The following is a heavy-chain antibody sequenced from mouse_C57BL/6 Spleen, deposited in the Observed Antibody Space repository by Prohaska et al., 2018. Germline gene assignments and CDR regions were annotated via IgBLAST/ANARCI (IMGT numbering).Heavy chain of an antibody. D-gene: IGHD1-1*01. CDR2: INPNNCGT. Sequence: EVQLQQSEPELVKPGASVKIPCKASGYTFTDYNMDWVKQSHGKSLEWIGDINPNNCGTIYNQKFKGKATLTVDKSSSTAYMELRSLTSEDTAVYYCARTHYYGSSHWYFDVWGTGTTVTVSS. CDR1: GYTFTDYN. CDR3: ARTHYYGSSHWYFDV. J-gene: IGHJ1*03. V-gene: IGHV1-18*01.